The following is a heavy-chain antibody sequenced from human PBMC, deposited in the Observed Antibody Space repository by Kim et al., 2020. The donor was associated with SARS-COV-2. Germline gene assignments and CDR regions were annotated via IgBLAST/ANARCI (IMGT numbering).Heavy chain of an antibody. V-gene: IGHV3-21*01. D-gene: IGHD2-2*02. Sequence: GGSLRLSCAASGFTFSSYAMNWVRQAPGKGLEWVSSISSTSSYIYYADSLKGRFTISRDNAKNSLYLQMNSLRAEDTAVYYCAREYCSSSGCYRLVFGYCGQGTLFTVSS. J-gene: IGHJ4*02. CDR3: AREYCSSSGCYRLVFGY. CDR1: GFTFSSYA. CDR2: ISSTSSYI.